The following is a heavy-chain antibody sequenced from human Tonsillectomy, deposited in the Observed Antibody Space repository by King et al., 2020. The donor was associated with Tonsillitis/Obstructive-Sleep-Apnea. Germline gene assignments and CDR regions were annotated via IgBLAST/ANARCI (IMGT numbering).Heavy chain of an antibody. J-gene: IGHJ6*03. CDR2: ISYDGSKK. V-gene: IGHV3-30*04. CDR3: ARAAARYDYYYYMDV. Sequence: QLVQSGGGVVQPGRSLRLSCAASGFTFSSYAIHWVRQAPGKGLEWVALISYDGSKKYYADSVKGRFTISRDNSKNTLYLQLNSLRREDTAVYYCARAAARYDYYYYMDVWGKGTTVTVSS. D-gene: IGHD6-6*01. CDR1: GFTFSSYA.